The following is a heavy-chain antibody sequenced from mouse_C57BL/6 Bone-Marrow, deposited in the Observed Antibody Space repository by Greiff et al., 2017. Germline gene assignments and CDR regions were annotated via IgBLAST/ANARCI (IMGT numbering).Heavy chain of an antibody. V-gene: IGHV1-15*01. CDR1: GYTFTDYE. D-gene: IGHD1-1*01. Sequence: VQLKESGAELVRPGASVTLSCKASGYTFTDYEMHWVKQTPVHGLEWIGAIDPETGGTAYNQKFKGKAILTADKSSSTAYMELRSLTSEDSAVYYCTRSPYYYGSIYYAMDYWGQGTSVTVSS. J-gene: IGHJ4*01. CDR2: IDPETGGT. CDR3: TRSPYYYGSIYYAMDY.